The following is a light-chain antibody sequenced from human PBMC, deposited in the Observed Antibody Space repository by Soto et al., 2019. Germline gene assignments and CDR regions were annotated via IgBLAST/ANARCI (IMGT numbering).Light chain of an antibody. CDR3: SAWDDSLSTLV. J-gene: IGLJ2*01. Sequence: QSVLTQPPSASVTPGQRVTMSCSESTSNIGGNYVYWYQQLPGTAPKLLIFGNNQRPSGVPDRFSGSKSATSASLAITGLRSEDEAEYICSAWDDSLSTLVFGGGTKVTVL. CDR2: GNN. V-gene: IGLV1-47*01. CDR1: TSNIGGNY.